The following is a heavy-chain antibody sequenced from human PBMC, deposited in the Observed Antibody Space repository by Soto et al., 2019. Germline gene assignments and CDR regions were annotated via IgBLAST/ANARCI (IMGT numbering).Heavy chain of an antibody. V-gene: IGHV3-21*01. CDR1: GFTFRSFT. CDR3: TRDASRDSSARGWFDP. J-gene: IGHJ5*02. D-gene: IGHD6-13*01. CDR2: ISSNSACI. Sequence: GGSLRLSCAASGFTFRSFTMNWVRQAPGKGLEWVSTISSNSACIYYTDALRGRFTISRDNAKNSLHLQMNSLRAEDTAVYYCTRDASRDSSARGWFDPWGPGTLVTVSS.